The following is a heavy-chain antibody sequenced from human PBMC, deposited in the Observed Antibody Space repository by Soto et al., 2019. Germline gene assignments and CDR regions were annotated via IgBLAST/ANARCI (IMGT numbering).Heavy chain of an antibody. CDR2: IYHSGNT. J-gene: IGHJ5*01. CDR3: AGRTSLASVELFSGGLSGHDWVDP. V-gene: IGHV4-34*01. Sequence: SETLSLTCAVYGGSFSGYYWSWIRQPPGKGLEWIGEIYHSGNTNYNPSLESRVTLSVDTSKNQFSLKVSSVTAADTAIYYCAGRTSLASVELFSGGLSGHDWVDPWGRGTLVTVSS. CDR1: GGSFSGYY. D-gene: IGHD3-16*01.